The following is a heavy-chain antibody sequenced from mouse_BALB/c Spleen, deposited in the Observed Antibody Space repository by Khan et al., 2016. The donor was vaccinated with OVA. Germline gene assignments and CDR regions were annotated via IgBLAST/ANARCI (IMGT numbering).Heavy chain of an antibody. Sequence: VQLKQSGPELMKPGASVKISCKSSDYSFTSYYIHWVKQSHGKTLEWIGYIDPFNGGSTYNQKFKGKDTLTVDKSSSTAYMYLSSLTSEDSAVYYCARHGSTSWFAYWGQGTLVTVSA. CDR3: ARHGSTSWFAY. D-gene: IGHD1-1*01. J-gene: IGHJ3*01. CDR2: IDPFNGGS. V-gene: IGHV1-31*01. CDR1: DYSFTSYY.